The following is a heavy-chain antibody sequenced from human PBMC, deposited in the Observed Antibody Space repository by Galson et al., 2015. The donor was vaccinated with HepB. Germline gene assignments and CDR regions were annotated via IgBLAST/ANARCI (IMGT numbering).Heavy chain of an antibody. J-gene: IGHJ4*02. D-gene: IGHD6-19*01. CDR2: ISGDTYGK. CDR3: AKGRGWYTGFDS. V-gene: IGHV3-23*01. CDR1: GFIFKDYA. Sequence: SLRLSFAGSGFIFKDYALSWVRQAPGKGLQWVSGISGDTYGKYYTDSVKGRFTISRDNSNNRLYLQMTSVRADDTATYYCAKGRGWYTGFDSWGQGALVTVSS.